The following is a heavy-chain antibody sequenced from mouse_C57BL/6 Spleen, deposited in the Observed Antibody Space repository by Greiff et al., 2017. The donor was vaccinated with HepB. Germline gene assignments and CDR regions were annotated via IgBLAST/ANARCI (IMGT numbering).Heavy chain of an antibody. V-gene: IGHV1-82*01. CDR2: IYPGDGDT. Sequence: QVQLQQSGPELVKPGASVKISCKASGYAFSSSWMSWVKQRPGKGLEWIGRIYPGDGDTNYNGKFKGKATLTADKSSSTAYMQLSSLTSEDSAVYFCARGDYDSDYWGQGTTLTVSS. J-gene: IGHJ2*01. CDR3: ARGDYDSDY. D-gene: IGHD2-4*01. CDR1: GYAFSSSW.